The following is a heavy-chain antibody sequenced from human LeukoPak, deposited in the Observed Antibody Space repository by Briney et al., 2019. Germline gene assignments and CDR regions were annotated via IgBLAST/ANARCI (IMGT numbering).Heavy chain of an antibody. J-gene: IGHJ5*02. CDR3: ARRRGYCTSSDCYGFDR. CDR1: GGSISSSTYY. D-gene: IGHD2-2*01. Sequence: SETLSLTCTVSGGSISSSTYYWGWIRQPPGKGLEWIGSTYSRGSTYYNPSLKSRVTISIDTSKNQISLKLTSVTAADTAVYYCARRRGYCTSSDCYGFDRWGQGTLVTVSS. CDR2: TYSRGST. V-gene: IGHV4-39*01.